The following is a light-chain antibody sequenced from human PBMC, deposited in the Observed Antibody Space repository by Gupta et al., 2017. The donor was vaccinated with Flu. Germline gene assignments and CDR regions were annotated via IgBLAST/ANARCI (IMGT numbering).Light chain of an antibody. CDR3: QSYDSSLSGWV. J-gene: IGLJ3*02. V-gene: IGLV1-40*01. CDR2: GNS. CDR1: SSNIGAGYD. Sequence: QSVLPQPPSVSAAPGQRVTISCTGSSSNIGAGYDVHWYQQLPGTAPKLLIYGNSNRPSGVPDRFSGSKSGTSASLAITGLQAEDEADYYCQSYDSSLSGWVFGGGTKLTGL.